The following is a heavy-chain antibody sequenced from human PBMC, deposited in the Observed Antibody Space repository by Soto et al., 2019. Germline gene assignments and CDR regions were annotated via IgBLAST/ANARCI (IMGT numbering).Heavy chain of an antibody. Sequence: QVQLMQSGAEVKKPGSSMKVSCKASGGTFRNYAISWVRQAPGQGLEWMGGTIPIFGTANYAQKFQGRVTITADESTSTAYMELSSLRSEDTAVYYCARPTQIKQYCSGDCYSAPLDYWGRGTLVTVSS. J-gene: IGHJ4*02. V-gene: IGHV1-69*12. CDR2: TIPIFGTA. CDR3: ARPTQIKQYCSGDCYSAPLDY. CDR1: GGTFRNYA. D-gene: IGHD2-21*02.